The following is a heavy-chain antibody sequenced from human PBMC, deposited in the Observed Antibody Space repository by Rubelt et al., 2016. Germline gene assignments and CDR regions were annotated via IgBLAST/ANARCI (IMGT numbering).Heavy chain of an antibody. CDR3: ARYNNWYFDL. Sequence: QVQLQESGPGLVKPSETLSLTCTVSGGSISSYYWSWIRQFPGKGLEWIGYISYSGSTYYNPSLNGRVTISVGTSKNHFSLKLNSVTAAYSAVYFCARYNNWYFDLWGRGTLVIVSS. D-gene: IGHD1-1*01. V-gene: IGHV4-59*01. CDR2: ISYSGST. CDR1: GGSISSYY. J-gene: IGHJ2*01.